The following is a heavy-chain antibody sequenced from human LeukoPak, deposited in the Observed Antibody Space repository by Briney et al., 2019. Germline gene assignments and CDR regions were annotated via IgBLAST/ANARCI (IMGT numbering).Heavy chain of an antibody. CDR1: GLTFISYW. CDR3: ARGGQWLPQRAFDI. D-gene: IGHD6-19*01. CDR2: INSDGSST. Sequence: HPGGSLRLSCAASGLTFISYWIHWVRQAPGKGLVLVSRINSDGSSTSYADSVKGRFTISRDHAKNTLYLQMNSLRAEDTAVYYCARGGQWLPQRAFDIWGQGTMVTVSS. V-gene: IGHV3-74*01. J-gene: IGHJ3*02.